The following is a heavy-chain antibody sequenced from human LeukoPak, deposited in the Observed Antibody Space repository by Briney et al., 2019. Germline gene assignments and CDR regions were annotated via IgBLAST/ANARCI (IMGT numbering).Heavy chain of an antibody. Sequence: GGSLRLSCAASGFTFSSYSMNWVRQAPGKGLEWVSAISGSGGSTYYADSVKGRFTISRDNSKNTLYLQMNSLRAEDTAVYYCAKGFKRDFWSGYYPADYWGQGTLVTVSS. CDR2: ISGSGGST. D-gene: IGHD3-3*01. V-gene: IGHV3-23*01. CDR3: AKGFKRDFWSGYYPADY. J-gene: IGHJ4*02. CDR1: GFTFSSYS.